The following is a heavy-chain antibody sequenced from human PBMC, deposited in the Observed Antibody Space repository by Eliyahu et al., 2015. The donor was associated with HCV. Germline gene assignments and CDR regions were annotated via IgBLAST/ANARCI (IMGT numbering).Heavy chain of an antibody. CDR1: GGSFSGYY. CDR3: ARTQHYDILTGYSLGWFDP. D-gene: IGHD3-9*01. J-gene: IGHJ5*02. V-gene: IGHV4-34*01. CDR2: INHSGNT. Sequence: QVQLQQWGAGLLKPSETLSLTCAVYGGSFSGYYWSWIRQPPGKGLEWIGEINHSGNTNYXPSLKSRVTISVDTSKNQFSLKLSSVTAADTAVYYCARTQHYDILTGYSLGWFDPWGQGTLVTVSS.